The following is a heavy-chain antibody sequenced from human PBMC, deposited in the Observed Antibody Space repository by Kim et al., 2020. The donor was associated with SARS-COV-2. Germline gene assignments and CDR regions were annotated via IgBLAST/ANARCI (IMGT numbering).Heavy chain of an antibody. J-gene: IGHJ6*02. V-gene: IGHV3-23*01. CDR2: ISGSGGST. D-gene: IGHD3-10*01. CDR3: AKARRITMVRGVNYYYYGMDV. CDR1: GFTFSSYA. Sequence: GGSLRLSCAASGFTFSSYAMSWVRQAPGKGLEWVSAISGSGGSTYYADSVKGRFTISRDNSKNTLYLQMNSLRAEDTAVYYCAKARRITMVRGVNYYYYGMDVWGQGTTVTVSS.